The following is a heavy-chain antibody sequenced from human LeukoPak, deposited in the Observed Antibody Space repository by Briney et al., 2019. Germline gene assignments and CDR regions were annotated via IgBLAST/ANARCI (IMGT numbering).Heavy chain of an antibody. Sequence: PSETLSLTCSVSGYSISSGYYWGWIRQSPGKGLECIAIILNTGSTSYNPSLESRVTISVDTSKNQFSLSLDSVTAADTALYYCARTVNRGSYWDHWGQGTLATVSS. J-gene: IGHJ4*02. V-gene: IGHV4-38-2*01. CDR1: GYSISSGYY. CDR2: ILNTGST. D-gene: IGHD3-10*01. CDR3: ARTVNRGSYWDH.